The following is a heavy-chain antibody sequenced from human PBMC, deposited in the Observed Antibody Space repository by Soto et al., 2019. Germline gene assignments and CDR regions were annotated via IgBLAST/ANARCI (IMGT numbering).Heavy chain of an antibody. V-gene: IGHV3-30-3*01. D-gene: IGHD2-21*01. CDR1: GFTFSSYA. Sequence: QVQLVESGGGVVQPGRSLRLSCAASGFTFSSYAMHWVRQAPGKGLEWVAVISYDGSNKYYADSVKGRFTISRDNSKNPLYLQMNSLRAEDTAVYYCARDTGFTLWSLQIDYWGQGTLVTVSS. J-gene: IGHJ4*02. CDR3: ARDTGFTLWSLQIDY. CDR2: ISYDGSNK.